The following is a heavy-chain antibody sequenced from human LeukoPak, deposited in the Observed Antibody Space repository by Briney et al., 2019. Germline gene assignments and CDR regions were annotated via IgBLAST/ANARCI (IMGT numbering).Heavy chain of an antibody. Sequence: GESLKISCKGSGYIFISDWIGWVRQMPGKGLEWMGIIYPLDSDTRYSPSFQGQVTISADKSISTAYLQWSSLKASDTAMYYCARLRGAPGAFDIWGQGAVVTVSS. D-gene: IGHD1-26*01. CDR3: ARLRGAPGAFDI. CDR2: IYPLDSDT. V-gene: IGHV5-51*01. J-gene: IGHJ3*02. CDR1: GYIFISDW.